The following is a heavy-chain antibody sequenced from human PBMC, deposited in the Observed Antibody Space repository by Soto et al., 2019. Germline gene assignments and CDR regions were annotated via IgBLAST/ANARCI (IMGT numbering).Heavy chain of an antibody. CDR1: GYSFTTYW. D-gene: IGHD1-1*01. Sequence: GYSLKISCKSYGYSFTTYWIAWVRQMPGKGLEWMGSIHPGESDTRYSPSFQGQVTISADRSITTAYLQWSSLKASDTAMYYCARNEATYYNFYGMDVWGQGTTVTVAS. CDR2: IHPGESDT. CDR3: ARNEATYYNFYGMDV. V-gene: IGHV5-51*01. J-gene: IGHJ6*02.